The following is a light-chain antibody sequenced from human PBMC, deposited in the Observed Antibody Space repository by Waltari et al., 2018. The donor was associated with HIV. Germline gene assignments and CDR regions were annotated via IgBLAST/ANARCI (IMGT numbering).Light chain of an antibody. Sequence: QSVLTQPPPVPGAPGRGVPFSCTGGSPNIGAGYDEPWYQQLPGTAPKLLIYGNNNRPSWVPDRFSGSKSGTSASLAITGLQAEDEADYYCQSYDSSLSGSWVFGGGTKLTVL. V-gene: IGLV1-40*01. J-gene: IGLJ3*02. CDR2: GNN. CDR1: SPNIGAGYD. CDR3: QSYDSSLSGSWV.